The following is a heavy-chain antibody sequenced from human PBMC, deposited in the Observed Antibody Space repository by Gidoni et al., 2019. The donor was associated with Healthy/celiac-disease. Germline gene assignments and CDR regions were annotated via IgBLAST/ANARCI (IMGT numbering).Heavy chain of an antibody. CDR2: ISYDGSNK. Sequence: QVQLVESGGGVVQPGRSLRLSCAASGFTFSSYGMHWVRQAPGKGLEWVAVISYDGSNKYYADSVKGRFTISRDNSKNTLYLQMNSLRAEDTAVYYCAKSLVPAATTGNWFDPWGQGTLVTVSS. CDR1: GFTFSSYG. J-gene: IGHJ5*02. V-gene: IGHV3-30*18. D-gene: IGHD2-2*01. CDR3: AKSLVPAATTGNWFDP.